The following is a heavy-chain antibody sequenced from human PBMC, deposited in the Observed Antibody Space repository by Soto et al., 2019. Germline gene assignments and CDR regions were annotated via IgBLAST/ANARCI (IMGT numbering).Heavy chain of an antibody. CDR1: GFTFSSYA. V-gene: IGHV3-23*01. D-gene: IGHD3-16*02. J-gene: IGHJ4*02. CDR2: ISGSGDST. Sequence: EVQLLESGGGLVQPGGSLRLSCAASGFTFSSYAMSWVRQAPGKGLEWVSAISGSGDSTFYADSVKGRFTISRDNSKNTQCLQMNSLRPEDTAVYYCAKGSTFGGVIAPVEFDYWGQGTLVTVSS. CDR3: AKGSTFGGVIAPVEFDY.